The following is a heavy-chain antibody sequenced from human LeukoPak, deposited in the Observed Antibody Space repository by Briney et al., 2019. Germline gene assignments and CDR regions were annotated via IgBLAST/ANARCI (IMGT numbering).Heavy chain of an antibody. J-gene: IGHJ4*02. CDR1: GFTFDDYA. D-gene: IGHD5-18*01. V-gene: IGHV3-9*01. CDR2: ITWNSGSM. Sequence: GGSLRLSCVASGFTFDDYAMHWARQAPGKGLEWVSGITWNSGSMGYADSVKGRFTISRDNAKKSLYLQTNSLRAEDTAFYYCAKDMNYGYSSLDYWGQGTLVTVSS. CDR3: AKDMNYGYSSLDY.